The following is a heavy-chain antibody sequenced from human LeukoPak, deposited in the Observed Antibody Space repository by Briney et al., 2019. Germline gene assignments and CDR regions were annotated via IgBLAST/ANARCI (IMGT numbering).Heavy chain of an antibody. D-gene: IGHD6-13*01. CDR1: GFTVSSNY. CDR2: IYSGGST. V-gene: IGHV3-66*01. J-gene: IGHJ5*02. Sequence: EGSLRLSCAASGFTVSSNYMSWVRQAPGKGLEWVSVIYSGGSTYYADSVKGRFTISRDNSKNTLYLQMNSLRAEDTAVYYCARESSSWDNWFDPWGQGTLVTVSS. CDR3: ARESSSWDNWFDP.